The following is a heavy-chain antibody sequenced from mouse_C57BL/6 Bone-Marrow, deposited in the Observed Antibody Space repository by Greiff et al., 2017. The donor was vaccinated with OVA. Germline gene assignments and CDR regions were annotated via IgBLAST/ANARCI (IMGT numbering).Heavy chain of an antibody. CDR1: GFTFSSYA. V-gene: IGHV5-4*03. Sequence: DVKLVESGGGLVKPGGSLKLSCAASGFTFSSYAMSWVRQTPEKRLEWVATLSDGGSYTSYPDNVKGRFTISRDNAKNNLYLQMSHLKSEDTAMYYCARAHYYGSSYRWYFDVGGTGTTVTVSS. CDR2: LSDGGSYT. CDR3: ARAHYYGSSYRWYFDV. D-gene: IGHD1-1*01. J-gene: IGHJ1*03.